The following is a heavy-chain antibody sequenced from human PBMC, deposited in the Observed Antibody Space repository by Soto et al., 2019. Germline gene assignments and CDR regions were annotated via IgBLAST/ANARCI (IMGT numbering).Heavy chain of an antibody. CDR2: IYWDDDK. CDR3: AQTPTVTTVRWFDP. CDR1: GFSLTTSGVG. Sequence: GSGPTLVNPTQTLTLTCTFSGFSLTTSGVGVGWIRQPPGKALELLALIYWDDDKRYSPSLKSRLIITKDTSKNQVVLTMTNMDPMDTATYYCAQTPTVTTVRWFDPWGQGILVTVSS. V-gene: IGHV2-5*02. J-gene: IGHJ5*02. D-gene: IGHD4-17*01.